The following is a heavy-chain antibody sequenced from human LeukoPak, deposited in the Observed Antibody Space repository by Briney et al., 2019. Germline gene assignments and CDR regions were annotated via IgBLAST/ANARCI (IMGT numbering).Heavy chain of an antibody. CDR3: ARVLSYESYYYYYMDV. CDR2: IYYSGST. J-gene: IGHJ6*03. Sequence: SETLSLTCTVSGGSISSSSYYWGWIRQPPGKGLEWIGSIYYSGSTYYNPSLKSRVTISVDTSKNQFSLKLSSVTAADTAVYYCARVLSYESYYYYYMDVWGKGTTVTISS. V-gene: IGHV4-39*07. CDR1: GGSISSSSYY. D-gene: IGHD3-16*01.